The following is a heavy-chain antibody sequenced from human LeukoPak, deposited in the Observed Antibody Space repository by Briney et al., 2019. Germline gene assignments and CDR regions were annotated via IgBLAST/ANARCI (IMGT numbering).Heavy chain of an antibody. V-gene: IGHV3-21*01. CDR3: ARVGSSSGYGH. CDR1: KYTFRDYY. Sequence: PGGSLRLSCAASKYTFRDYYMSWVRQAPGKGLEWVSSISSSSSYIYYADSVKGRFTISRDNAKNSLYLQMNSLRAEDTAVYYCARVGSSSGYGHWGQGTLVTVSS. D-gene: IGHD6-6*01. J-gene: IGHJ4*02. CDR2: ISSSSSYI.